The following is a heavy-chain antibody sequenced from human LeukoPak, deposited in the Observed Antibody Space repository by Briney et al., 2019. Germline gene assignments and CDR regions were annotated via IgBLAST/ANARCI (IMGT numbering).Heavy chain of an antibody. J-gene: IGHJ4*02. CDR2: LYSGGTT. Sequence: PGGSLRLSCAASGFTVSSNYMSWVRQAPAKGLEGVSVLYSGGTTYYADSVTGRFTISRDNSKNMLYLEMNSLTADDTAVYYCARDRWQWLVRGYIDYWGQGTLVTVSS. V-gene: IGHV3-53*01. CDR3: ARDRWQWLVRGYIDY. CDR1: GFTVSSNY. D-gene: IGHD6-19*01.